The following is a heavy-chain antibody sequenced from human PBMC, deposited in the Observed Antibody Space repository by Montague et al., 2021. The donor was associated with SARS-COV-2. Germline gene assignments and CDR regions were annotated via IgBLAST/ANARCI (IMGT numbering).Heavy chain of an antibody. CDR1: GGSISSYY. J-gene: IGHJ6*02. V-gene: IGHV4-59*01. D-gene: IGHD6-19*01. CDR3: ARAIGSMYSSGWYYYYYGMDV. Sequence: SETLSLTCTVSGGSISSYYWSWIRQPPGKGLEWIGYIYYSGSTNYNPSLKSRVTISVDTSKNQFSLKLSSVTAADTAVYCCARAIGSMYSSGWYYYYYGMDVWGQGTTVTVSS. CDR2: IYYSGST.